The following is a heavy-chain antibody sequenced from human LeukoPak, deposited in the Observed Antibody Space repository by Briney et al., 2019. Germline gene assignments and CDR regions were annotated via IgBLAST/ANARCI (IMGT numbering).Heavy chain of an antibody. D-gene: IGHD3-22*01. Sequence: PGGSLRLSCAASGFTFSTYWMSWVRQAPGKGLEWVGFIRSKAYGGTTEYAASVKGRFTISRDDSKSIAYLQMNSLKTEDTAVYYCTSGVDSSGYSPDYWGQGTLVTVSS. J-gene: IGHJ4*02. CDR3: TSGVDSSGYSPDY. CDR2: IRSKAYGGTT. CDR1: GFTFSTYW. V-gene: IGHV3-49*04.